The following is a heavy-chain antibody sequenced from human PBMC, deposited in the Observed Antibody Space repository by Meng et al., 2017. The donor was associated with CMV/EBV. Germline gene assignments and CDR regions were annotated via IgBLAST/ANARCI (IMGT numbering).Heavy chain of an antibody. J-gene: IGHJ4*02. Sequence: GGSLRLSCAASGFTFSSYEMNWVRQAPGKGLEWVSYISSSGSTIYYADSVKGRFTISRDNAKNSLYLQMNSLRAEDTAVYYCARVHITIFGVAPDYWGQGMLVTVSS. D-gene: IGHD3-3*01. V-gene: IGHV3-48*03. CDR3: ARVHITIFGVAPDY. CDR1: GFTFSSYE. CDR2: ISSSGSTI.